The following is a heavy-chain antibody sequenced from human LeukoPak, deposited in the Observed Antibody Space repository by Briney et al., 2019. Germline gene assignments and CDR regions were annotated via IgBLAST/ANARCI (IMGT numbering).Heavy chain of an antibody. CDR2: IIPIFGTA. CDR1: GYGLSSYG. J-gene: IGHJ4*02. V-gene: IGHV1-69*05. D-gene: IGHD5-24*01. Sequence: ASVKASCKASGYGLSSYGISWVRQAPGQGLEWMGGIIPIFGTANYAQKFQGRVTITTDESTSTAYMELSSLRSEDTAVYYCARESTRRYKNYFDYWGQGTLVTVSS. CDR3: ARESTRRYKNYFDY.